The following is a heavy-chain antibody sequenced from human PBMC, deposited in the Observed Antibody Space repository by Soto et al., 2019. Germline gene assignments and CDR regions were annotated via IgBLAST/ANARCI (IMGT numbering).Heavy chain of an antibody. CDR2: ISSSGSTI. D-gene: IGHD2-8*01. V-gene: IGHV3-11*01. CDR1: ALTFSDYY. Sequence: EGTLRRSCVPSALTFSDYYMSCIRQSPGKGLEWVSYISSSGSTIYYAGSVKGRFTISRDNAKNSLYLQMNSLRAEDTAVYYCARAPLGECNTYYFYYGIKVLVQVTT. CDR3: ARAPLGECNTYYFYYGIKV. J-gene: IGHJ6*01.